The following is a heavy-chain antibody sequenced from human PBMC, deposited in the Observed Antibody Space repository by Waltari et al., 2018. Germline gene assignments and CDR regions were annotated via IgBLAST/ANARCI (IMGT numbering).Heavy chain of an antibody. J-gene: IGHJ4*02. CDR3: ATDRRELRYFDWLLYPS. V-gene: IGHV1-69-2*01. Sequence: TVKISCKVSGYTFTDYYMHWVQQAPGKGLEWMGLVDPEDGETIYAEKFQGRVTITADTSTDTAYMELSSLRSEDTAVYYCATDRRELRYFDWLLYPSWGQGTLVTVSS. CDR1: GYTFTDYY. CDR2: VDPEDGET. D-gene: IGHD3-9*01.